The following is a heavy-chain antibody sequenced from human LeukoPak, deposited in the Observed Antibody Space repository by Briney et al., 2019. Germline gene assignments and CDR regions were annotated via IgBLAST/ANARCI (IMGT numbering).Heavy chain of an antibody. CDR1: GYTFTSYY. J-gene: IGHJ4*02. D-gene: IGHD1-26*01. Sequence: ASVKVSCKTSGYTFTSYYIHWVRQAPGQGLEWMGIINPSGGSTSYAQKFQGRVTMTRDMSTSTVYMELSSLRAEDTAVYYCARTGAGARPDYWGQGTLVTVSS. CDR3: ARTGAGARPDY. V-gene: IGHV1-46*01. CDR2: INPSGGST.